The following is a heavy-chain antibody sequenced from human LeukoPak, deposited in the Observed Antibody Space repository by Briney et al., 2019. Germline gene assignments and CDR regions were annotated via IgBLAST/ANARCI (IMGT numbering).Heavy chain of an antibody. CDR1: VYTFTSYD. D-gene: IGHD3-9*01. V-gene: IGHV1-8*01. CDR3: ARGRILRYFDWSSYYYYYGMDV. CDR2: MNVNSGNT. Sequence: ASVRVSCTASVYTFTSYDVNSGRQAPGQGLEWMGWMNVNSGNTGYAQKFQGRVTMTRNTSISTAYMELSSLRSEDTAVYYCARGRILRYFDWSSYYYYYGMDVWGQGTTVTVSS. J-gene: IGHJ6*02.